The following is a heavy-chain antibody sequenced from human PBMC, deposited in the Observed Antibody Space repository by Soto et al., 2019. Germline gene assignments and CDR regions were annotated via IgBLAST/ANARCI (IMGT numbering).Heavy chain of an antibody. CDR1: GGTFSSYA. V-gene: IGHV1-69*13. CDR3: VSRSSGDPGYFDY. CDR2: IIPIFGTA. Sequence: SVKVSCKASGGTFSSYAISWVRQAPGQGLEWMGGIIPIFGTANYAQKFQGRVTITADESTSTAYMELSSLRSEDTAVYYCVSRSSGDPGYFDYWGQGTLVTVSS. D-gene: IGHD6-6*01. J-gene: IGHJ4*02.